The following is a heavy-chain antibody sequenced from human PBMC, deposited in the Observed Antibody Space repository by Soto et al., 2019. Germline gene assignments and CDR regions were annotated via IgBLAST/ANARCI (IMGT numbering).Heavy chain of an antibody. J-gene: IGHJ5*02. D-gene: IGHD2-2*01. V-gene: IGHV1-3*01. Sequence: ASVKVSCKASGYTFTSYAMHWVRQAPGQRLEWMGWINAGNGNTKYSQKFQGRVTITRDTSASTAYMELSSLRSEDTAVYYCARVVVPAAAVLYNWFDPWGQGTLVTVSS. CDR3: ARVVVPAAAVLYNWFDP. CDR1: GYTFTSYA. CDR2: INAGNGNT.